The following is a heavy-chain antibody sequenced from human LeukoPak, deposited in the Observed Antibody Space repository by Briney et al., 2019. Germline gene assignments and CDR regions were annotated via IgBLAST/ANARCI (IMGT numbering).Heavy chain of an antibody. V-gene: IGHV4-59*01. CDR1: GGSISSYY. D-gene: IGHD3-10*01. J-gene: IGHJ4*02. Sequence: PSETLSLTCTVSGGSISSYYWTWIRQPPGKGLEWIGYIYYSGSTNYNPSLKSRVTISVDTSENQFSLKLSSVTAADTAVYYCARSTPWNYGSGSLFDYWGQGTLVTVSS. CDR3: ARSTPWNYGSGSLFDY. CDR2: IYYSGST.